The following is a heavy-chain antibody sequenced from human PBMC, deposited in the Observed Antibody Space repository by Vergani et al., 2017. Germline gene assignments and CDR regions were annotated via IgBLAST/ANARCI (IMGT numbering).Heavy chain of an antibody. CDR2: ISWNSGSI. CDR1: GFTFDDYA. CDR3: AKETFAAFDI. J-gene: IGHJ3*02. V-gene: IGHV3-9*01. D-gene: IGHD3-10*01. Sequence: EVQLVESGGGLVQPGRSLRLSCAASGFTFDDYAMHWVRQAPGKGLEWVSGISWNSGSIGYADSVKGRFTISRDNAKNSLYLQMNSLRAEDTALYYCAKETFAAFDIWGQGQWSPSLQ.